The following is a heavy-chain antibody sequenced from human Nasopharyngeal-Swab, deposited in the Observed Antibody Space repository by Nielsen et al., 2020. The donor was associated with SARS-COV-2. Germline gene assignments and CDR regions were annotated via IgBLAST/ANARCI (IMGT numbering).Heavy chain of an antibody. CDR1: GYSFTSYW. CDR2: IDPSDSYT. Sequence: GESLKISCKASGYSFTSYWISWVRQMPGKGLEWMGRIDPSDSYTNYSPSFQGHVTISADKSISTAYLQWSSLKASDTAMYYCAASRGPGFYYYGSGDQSMDVWGQGTTVTVSS. CDR3: AASRGPGFYYYGSGDQSMDV. V-gene: IGHV5-10-1*01. J-gene: IGHJ6*02. D-gene: IGHD3-10*01.